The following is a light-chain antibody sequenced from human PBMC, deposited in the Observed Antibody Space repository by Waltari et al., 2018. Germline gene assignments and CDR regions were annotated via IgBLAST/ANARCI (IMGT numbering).Light chain of an antibody. Sequence: SSELTQDPAVSVALGQTVRITCQGDSLRRYYASWYQQRPGQAPRLVLYGQDNRPYGIPDRFSGSTSGDTASLTITGAQAEDEADYYCHSRDTISTRVFGGGTRLTV. CDR2: GQD. J-gene: IGLJ3*02. CDR1: SLRRYY. CDR3: HSRDTISTRV. V-gene: IGLV3-19*01.